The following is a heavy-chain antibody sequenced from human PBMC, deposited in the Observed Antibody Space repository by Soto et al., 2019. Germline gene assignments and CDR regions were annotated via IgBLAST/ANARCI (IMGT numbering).Heavy chain of an antibody. CDR2: FDPEDGET. CDR3: AGSGSFQSWSFYYQFYNRTKPLDY. V-gene: IGHV1-24*01. Sequence: ASVKVSCKVSGYTLTGLSMHWVRQAPGKGLEWMGGFDPEDGETIYAQKFQGRVTMTEDTSTDTAYMELSSLRSEDTAVYYCAGSGSFQSWSFYYQFYNRTKPLDYWGQGTLVTVSS. D-gene: IGHD3-10*01. CDR1: GYTLTGLS. J-gene: IGHJ4*02.